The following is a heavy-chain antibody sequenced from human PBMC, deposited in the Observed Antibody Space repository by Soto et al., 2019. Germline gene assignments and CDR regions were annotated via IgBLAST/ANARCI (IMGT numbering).Heavy chain of an antibody. CDR2: IGTAGDT. D-gene: IGHD3-10*01. CDR3: ARVGYYGSGSPTGMDV. CDR1: GFTFSSYD. V-gene: IGHV3-13*01. J-gene: IGHJ6*02. Sequence: PGGSLRLSCAASGFTFSSYDMHWVRQATGKGLEWVSAIGTAGDTYYPGSVKGRFTISRENAKNSLYLQMNSLRAGDTAVYYCARVGYYGSGSPTGMDVWGQGTTVTVSS.